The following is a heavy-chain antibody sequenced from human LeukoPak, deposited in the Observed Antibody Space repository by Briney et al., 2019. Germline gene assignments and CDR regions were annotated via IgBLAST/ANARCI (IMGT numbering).Heavy chain of an antibody. D-gene: IGHD3-22*01. V-gene: IGHV3-23*01. CDR2: ISGSGGST. CDR3: AKDAYYYDSSGYYFDY. CDR1: GFTFSSYA. J-gene: IGHJ4*02. Sequence: GGSLRLSCAAPGFTFSSYAMSWVRQAPGKGLEWVSAISGSGGSTYYADSVKGRFTISRDNSKNTLYLQMNSLRAEDTAVYYCAKDAYYYDSSGYYFDYWGQGTLVTVSS.